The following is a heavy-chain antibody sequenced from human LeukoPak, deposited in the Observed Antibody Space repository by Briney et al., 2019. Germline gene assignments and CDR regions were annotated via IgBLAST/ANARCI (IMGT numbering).Heavy chain of an antibody. CDR2: IKQDGSEK. CDR1: GFTFSSYW. Sequence: GGSLRLSCAASGFTFSSYWMSWVRQAPGKGLEWVANIKQDGSEKYYVDSVKGRFTISRDNAKNSLYLQMNSLRAEDTAVYYCAKTHRYCSGGSCYAYNWFDPWGQGTLVTVSS. D-gene: IGHD2-15*01. J-gene: IGHJ5*02. V-gene: IGHV3-7*01. CDR3: AKTHRYCSGGSCYAYNWFDP.